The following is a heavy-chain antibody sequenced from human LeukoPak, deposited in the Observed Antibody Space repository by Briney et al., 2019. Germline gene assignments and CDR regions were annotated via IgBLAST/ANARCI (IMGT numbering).Heavy chain of an antibody. J-gene: IGHJ4*02. CDR1: GFTFSSYC. V-gene: IGHV3-7*01. D-gene: IGHD3-22*01. CDR3: ARNLYFFDNSVTRRADY. Sequence: GGSLRLSCAASGFTFSSYCMTWVRQAPGKWLEWVANIKQDGSEKYYVDSVKGRFTISRDNAKNSLYLQMNGLRADDTAVYYCARNLYFFDNSVTRRADYWGQGTLVTVSS. CDR2: IKQDGSEK.